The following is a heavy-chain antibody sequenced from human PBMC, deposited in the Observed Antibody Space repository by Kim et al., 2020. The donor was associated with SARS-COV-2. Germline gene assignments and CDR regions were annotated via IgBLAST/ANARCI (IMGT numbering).Heavy chain of an antibody. CDR1: GGSISSSNW. CDR2: IYHSGST. CDR3: AGDRGRITMIVVVNDAFDI. V-gene: IGHV4-4*02. D-gene: IGHD3-22*01. Sequence: SETLSLTCAVSGGSISSSNWWSWVRQPPGKGLEWIGEIYHSGSTNYNPSLKSRVTISVDKSKNQFSLKLSSVTAADTAVYYCAGDRGRITMIVVVNDAFDIWGQGTMVTVSS. J-gene: IGHJ3*02.